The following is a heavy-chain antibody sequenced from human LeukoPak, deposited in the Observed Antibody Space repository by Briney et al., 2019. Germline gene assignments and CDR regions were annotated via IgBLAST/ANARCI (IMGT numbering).Heavy chain of an antibody. CDR3: ARTPPTSHFDF. CDR1: GLTFTTYW. J-gene: IGHJ4*02. CDR2: INGDGSNS. V-gene: IGHV3-74*01. Sequence: PGGSLRLSCVASGLTFTTYWMHWVRHAPGKGLGLVSRINGDGSNSNYADSVKGRFTISRDNARNTLYLQMNGLRAEATALYSCARTPPTSHFDFWGQGTLVTVSS. D-gene: IGHD2-15*01.